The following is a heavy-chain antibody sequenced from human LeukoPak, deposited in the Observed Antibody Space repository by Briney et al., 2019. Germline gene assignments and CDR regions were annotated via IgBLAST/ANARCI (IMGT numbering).Heavy chain of an antibody. D-gene: IGHD6-6*01. J-gene: IGHJ4*02. V-gene: IGHV1-69*13. Sequence: GASVKVSCEASGGTFSSYAISWVRQAPGQGLEWMGGIIPIFGTANYAQKFQGRVTITADESTSTAYMELSSLRSEDTAVYYCARESPSIAARYFDYWGQGTLVTVSS. CDR3: ARESPSIAARYFDY. CDR1: GGTFSSYA. CDR2: IIPIFGTA.